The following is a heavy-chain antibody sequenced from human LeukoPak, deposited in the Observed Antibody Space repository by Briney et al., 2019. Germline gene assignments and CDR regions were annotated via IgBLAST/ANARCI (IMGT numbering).Heavy chain of an antibody. J-gene: IGHJ4*02. V-gene: IGHV3-48*03. CDR3: ARPVGYTGTGSCYGY. D-gene: IGHD3-10*01. Sequence: GGSLRLSCEASGFTFSNYEMSWVRQAPGKGLEWISYISTDGTTTHYADSVKGRLTISRDNAKKSLFLQMNSLRAEDTAVYYCARPVGYTGTGSCYGYWGQGTLVTVSS. CDR1: GFTFSNYE. CDR2: ISTDGTTT.